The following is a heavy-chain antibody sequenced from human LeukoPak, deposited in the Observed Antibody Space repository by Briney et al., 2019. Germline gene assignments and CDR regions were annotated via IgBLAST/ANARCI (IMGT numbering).Heavy chain of an antibody. CDR3: ARAPRCNTDSCNSWFDP. Sequence: ASVKVSCKTSGNSFNTYGITWVRQAPGLGLEWMGWINVNKKYAQKFQGRATMTTDTSTSTAYVELRSLRSDDTAVYYCARAPRCNTDSCNSWFDPWGQGTLVTVSS. CDR1: GNSFNTYG. J-gene: IGHJ5*02. D-gene: IGHD2/OR15-2a*01. V-gene: IGHV1-18*01. CDR2: INVNK.